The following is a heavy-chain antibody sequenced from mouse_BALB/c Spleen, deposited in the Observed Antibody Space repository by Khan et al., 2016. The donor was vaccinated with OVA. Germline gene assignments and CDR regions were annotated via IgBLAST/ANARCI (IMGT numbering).Heavy chain of an antibody. CDR1: AISSTSCNYS. D-gene: IGHD1-1*01. CDR2: TYYTGTA. J-gene: IGHJ1*01. Sequence: LLQVLALRLLKPSHTVFPTCTFMAISSTSCNYSLTWFWMSPVNNLLWTGNTYYTGTAPSNLSLTCRTTITRDTSKNQFFLEMNSLTAEDTATYYCARDYGSLYWYFDVWGAGTTVTVSS. CDR3: ARDYGSLYWYFDV. V-gene: IGHV3-5*02.